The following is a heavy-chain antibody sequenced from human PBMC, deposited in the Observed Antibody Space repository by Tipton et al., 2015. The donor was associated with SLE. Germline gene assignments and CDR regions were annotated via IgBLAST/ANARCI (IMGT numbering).Heavy chain of an antibody. Sequence: TLSLTCTVSGDSISSGGYYWSWIRQPPGRGLEWIGYIYYSGSTNYNPSLKGRVTISVDTSKNQFSLKLSSVTAADTAVYYCARAEGSWDAFDIWGQGTMVTVSS. CDR2: IYYSGST. CDR1: GDSISSGGYY. V-gene: IGHV4-61*08. CDR3: ARAEGSWDAFDI. D-gene: IGHD2-15*01. J-gene: IGHJ3*02.